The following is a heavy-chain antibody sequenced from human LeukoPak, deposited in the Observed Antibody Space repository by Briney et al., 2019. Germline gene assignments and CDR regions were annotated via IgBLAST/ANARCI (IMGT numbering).Heavy chain of an antibody. J-gene: IGHJ4*02. D-gene: IGHD3-22*01. Sequence: PSETLSLTCTVSGGSISTYYWSWIRQPPGKGLEWIGYIYHSGSTYYNPSLKSRVTMSVDRSKNQFSLKLSSVTAADTAVYYCARNYYDSSGMPALFDYWGQGTLVTVSS. CDR2: IYHSGST. CDR1: GGSISTYY. V-gene: IGHV4-59*04. CDR3: ARNYYDSSGMPALFDY.